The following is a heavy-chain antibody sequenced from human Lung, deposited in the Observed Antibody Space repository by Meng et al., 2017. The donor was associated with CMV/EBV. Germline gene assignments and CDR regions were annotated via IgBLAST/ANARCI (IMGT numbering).Heavy chain of an antibody. D-gene: IGHD3-10*01. J-gene: IGHJ5*02. V-gene: IGHV4-31*02. Sequence: VQLQESGPGLVKPSQTLSLTLPVSGGSISSGGYYWSWIRQHPGKGLEWIGYIHSSGSTYYNPSLRSRLTISVDTSKNQFSLKLSSVTAADTAVYYCARASYGSGSPLGESWFDPWGQGTLVTVSS. CDR1: GGSISSGGYY. CDR3: ARASYGSGSPLGESWFDP. CDR2: IHSSGST.